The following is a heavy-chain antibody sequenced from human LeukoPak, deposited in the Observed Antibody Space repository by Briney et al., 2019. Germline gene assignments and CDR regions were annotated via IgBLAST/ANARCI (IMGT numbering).Heavy chain of an antibody. CDR1: GFTSTSYG. J-gene: IGHJ6*03. Sequence: GGSLRLSCAAFGFTSTSYGMHWVRQAPGKGRGWVAVIWYDGSNKYYAVSVRGRFTISRDNSKNTLYLQMNSLRAEDTAVYFCAKGVVPAAIYYMDVWGKGTTVTVSS. D-gene: IGHD2-2*01. CDR3: AKGVVPAAIYYMDV. V-gene: IGHV3-33*06. CDR2: IWYDGSNK.